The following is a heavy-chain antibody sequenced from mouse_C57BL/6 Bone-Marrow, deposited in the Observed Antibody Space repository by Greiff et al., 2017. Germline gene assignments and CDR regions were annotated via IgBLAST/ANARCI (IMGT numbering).Heavy chain of an antibody. CDR1: GYTFTSYG. J-gene: IGHJ4*01. CDR2: IYPRSGNT. CDR3: ERRRTAQATRAMED. D-gene: IGHD3-2*02. Sequence: VQLQESGAELARPGASVKLSCTASGYTFTSYGISWVKQRTGQGLEWIGEIYPRSGNTYYNEKFKGKATLTADKASSTAYMELRSLTSEESAVYFCERRRTAQATRAMEDWGKGTSVTVSS. V-gene: IGHV1-81*01.